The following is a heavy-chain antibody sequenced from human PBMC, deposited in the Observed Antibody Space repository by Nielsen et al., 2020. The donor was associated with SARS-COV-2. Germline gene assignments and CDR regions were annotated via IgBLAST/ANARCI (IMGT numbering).Heavy chain of an antibody. Sequence: SETLSLTCTVSGGSISSGDYYWSWIRQPPGKGLEWIGYIYYSGSTYYNPSLKSRVTLSVDTSKNQFSLKLSSVTAADTAVYYCARGGWGDAFDIWGQGTMVTVSS. CDR2: IYYSGST. CDR3: ARGGWGDAFDI. CDR1: GGSISSGDYY. J-gene: IGHJ3*02. D-gene: IGHD3-16*01. V-gene: IGHV4-30-4*01.